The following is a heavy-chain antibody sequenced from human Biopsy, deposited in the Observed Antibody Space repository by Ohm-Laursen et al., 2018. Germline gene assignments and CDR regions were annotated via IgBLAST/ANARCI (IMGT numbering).Heavy chain of an antibody. D-gene: IGHD6-13*01. CDR3: ARVPLPGIGAAYQGRFLYGMDV. Sequence: TLSLTCAVYGGSFNGYFWSWIRQPPGKGLEWIGDITQSGSTNYSPSLKSRFTISVDTAKKQFSLSLRSGTAADTAVYYCARVPLPGIGAAYQGRFLYGMDVWGQGTTVSVSS. J-gene: IGHJ6*02. CDR2: ITQSGST. V-gene: IGHV4-34*01. CDR1: GGSFNGYF.